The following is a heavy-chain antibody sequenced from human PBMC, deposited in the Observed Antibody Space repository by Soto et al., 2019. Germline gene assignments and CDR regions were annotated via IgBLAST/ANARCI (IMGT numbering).Heavy chain of an antibody. CDR2: IHSSGSI. CDR1: GGSISSDDYY. D-gene: IGHD3-22*01. Sequence: SETLSLTCTVSGGSISSDDYYWSWIRQAPGRGLEWIGYIHSSGSIYYNPSLKTRATMSIDTAGNQFSLKVSSVTVADTAVYYCARDLDGLHDDTSGPFPRPGWGQGTLVTVSS. CDR3: ARDLDGLHDDTSGPFPRPG. V-gene: IGHV4-30-4*01. J-gene: IGHJ1*01.